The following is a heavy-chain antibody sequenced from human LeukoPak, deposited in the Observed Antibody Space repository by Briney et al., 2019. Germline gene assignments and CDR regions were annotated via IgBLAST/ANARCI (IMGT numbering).Heavy chain of an antibody. CDR2: VYPGDSDT. D-gene: IGHD3/OR15-3a*01. Sequence: ESLKISRKGSGYNFTNYLIGWGRQMPGEGLEWMGIVYPGDSDTRYSPSFQGHVTFSADKSVSTAYLQWSSLRASDTVMYYCARQRTGLDSWGPGTLVTVSS. V-gene: IGHV5-51*01. J-gene: IGHJ4*02. CDR3: ARQRTGLDS. CDR1: GYNFTNYL.